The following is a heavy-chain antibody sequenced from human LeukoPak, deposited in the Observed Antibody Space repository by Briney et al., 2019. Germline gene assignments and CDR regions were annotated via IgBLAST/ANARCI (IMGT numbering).Heavy chain of an antibody. CDR3: AKQYDFWSGPDY. D-gene: IGHD3-3*01. J-gene: IGHJ4*02. CDR2: ISGSGGST. CDR1: GFTFSSYA. Sequence: GGSLRLSCAASGFTFSSYAMNWVRQAPGKGLEWVSGISGSGGSTYYADSVKGRFTISRDNSKNTLYLQMNSLRVGDTAVYYCAKQYDFWSGPDYWGQGTLSPSPQ. V-gene: IGHV3-23*01.